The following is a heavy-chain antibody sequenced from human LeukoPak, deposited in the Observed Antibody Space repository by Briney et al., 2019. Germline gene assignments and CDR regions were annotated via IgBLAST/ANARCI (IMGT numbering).Heavy chain of an antibody. V-gene: IGHV4-39*02. D-gene: IGHD2-2*02. CDR2: IYYSGST. Sequence: SETLSLTCTVSGGSISSSSYYWGWIRQPPGKGLEWIGSIYYSGSTYYNPSLKSRVTISVDTSKNQFSLKPSSVTAADTAVYHCAREARGYCSSTSCYNVDYWGQGTLVTVSS. J-gene: IGHJ4*02. CDR3: AREARGYCSSTSCYNVDY. CDR1: GGSISSSSYY.